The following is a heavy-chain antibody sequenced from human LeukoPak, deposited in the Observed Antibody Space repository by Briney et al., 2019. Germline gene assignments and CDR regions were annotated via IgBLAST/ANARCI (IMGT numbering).Heavy chain of an antibody. D-gene: IGHD2-15*01. CDR3: ARVSRLLAWFDP. CDR1: GYTFTSYY. V-gene: IGHV1-46*03. J-gene: IGHJ5*02. CDR2: TNPSGGST. Sequence: ASVKVSCKASGYTFTSYYMHWVRQAPGQGLEWMGITNPSGGSTSYAQKFQGRVTMTRDTSTSTVYMELSSLRSEDTAVYYCARVSRLLAWFDPWGQGTLVTVSS.